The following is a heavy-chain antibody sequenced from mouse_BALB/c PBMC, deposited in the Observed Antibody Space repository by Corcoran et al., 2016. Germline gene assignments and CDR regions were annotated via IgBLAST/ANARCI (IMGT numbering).Heavy chain of an antibody. D-gene: IGHD2-4*01. Sequence: QVQLQQSGAELMKPGTSVKLSCKATGSSFSSYLLEWVKQRPGHGREWVGEILPGSGSTNYNEKFKGKATFTADTSSNTAYMQLSSLTSEDSAVYYCARSGLYYWGQGTTLTVSS. V-gene: IGHV1-9*01. J-gene: IGHJ2*01. CDR2: ILPGSGST. CDR1: GSSFSSYL. CDR3: ARSGLYY.